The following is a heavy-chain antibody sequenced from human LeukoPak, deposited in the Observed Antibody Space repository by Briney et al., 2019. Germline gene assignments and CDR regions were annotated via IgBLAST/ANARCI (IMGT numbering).Heavy chain of an antibody. J-gene: IGHJ4*02. D-gene: IGHD2-2*01. V-gene: IGHV4-34*01. CDR1: GVSISIGGNS. Sequence: TSETLSLTGPVSGVSISIGGNSWSWIRHPPGKGLEWIGEINHSGSTNYNPSLKSRVTISVDTSKNQFSLKLSSVTAADTAVYYCARGRGYCSSTSCSYSSSRKGYDYWGQGTLVTVSS. CDR3: ARGRGYCSSTSCSYSSSRKGYDY. CDR2: INHSGST.